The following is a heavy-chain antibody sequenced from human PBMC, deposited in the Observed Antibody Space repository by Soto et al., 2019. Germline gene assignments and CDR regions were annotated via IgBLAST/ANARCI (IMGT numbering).Heavy chain of an antibody. J-gene: IGHJ6*03. CDR1: GFTVSSNY. D-gene: IGHD3-10*01. Sequence: PGGSLRLSCAASGFTVSSNYMSWVRQAPGKGLEWVSVIYSGGSTYYADSVKGRFTISRHNSKNTLYLQMNSLRAEDTAVYYCARVAYYGSGSYYLPPDYYYYYMDVWGKGTTVTVSS. CDR3: ARVAYYGSGSYYLPPDYYYYYMDV. V-gene: IGHV3-53*04. CDR2: IYSGGST.